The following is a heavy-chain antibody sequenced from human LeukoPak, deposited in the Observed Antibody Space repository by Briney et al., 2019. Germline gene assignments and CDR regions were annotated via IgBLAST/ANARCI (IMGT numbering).Heavy chain of an antibody. CDR3: ARSDIVLQLVTYFDY. J-gene: IGHJ4*02. CDR2: INTNTGNP. V-gene: IGHV7-4-1*02. CDR1: GYTFTSYA. D-gene: IGHD2-8*01. Sequence: GASVKVSCKASGYTFTSYAMNWVRQAPGQGLEWMGWINTNTGNPTYAQGFTGRFVFSLDASVSTAYLQISSLKAEDTAVYYCARSDIVLQLVTYFDYWGQGTLVTVSS.